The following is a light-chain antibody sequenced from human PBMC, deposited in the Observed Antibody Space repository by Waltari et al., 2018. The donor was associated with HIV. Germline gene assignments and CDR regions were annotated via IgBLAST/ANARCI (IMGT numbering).Light chain of an antibody. CDR2: KAS. CDR3: QQYNSYWT. Sequence: DIQMTQSPSTLSASVGDRVTITCRASQSIRSWLAWYQQKPGKAPKLLIYKASSLESGVPSRFSGSESGTEFTLNISSLQPDDFATYYCQQYNSYWTFGQGTKVEIK. CDR1: QSIRSW. V-gene: IGKV1-5*03. J-gene: IGKJ1*01.